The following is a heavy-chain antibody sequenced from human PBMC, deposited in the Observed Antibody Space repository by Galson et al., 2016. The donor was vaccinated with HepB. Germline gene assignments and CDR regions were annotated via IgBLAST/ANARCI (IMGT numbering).Heavy chain of an antibody. V-gene: IGHV3-15*05. CDR1: GFNFTDAW. D-gene: IGHD2-21*01. Sequence: SLRLSCAASGFNFTDAWMNWVRQAPGKGLEWVGRVKSKSAVGTTDYAAPVKGRFIIPGDDSKNTVYLQMNSLKTEDTAIYYCTSRGGANNWGQGTLVTVSS. CDR2: VKSKSAVGTT. CDR3: TSRGGANN. J-gene: IGHJ1*01.